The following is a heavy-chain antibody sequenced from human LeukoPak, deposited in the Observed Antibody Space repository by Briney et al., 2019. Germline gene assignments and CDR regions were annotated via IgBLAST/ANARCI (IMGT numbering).Heavy chain of an antibody. CDR2: INPSGGST. CDR1: GYTFTSYY. Sequence: ASVKVSCKASGYTFTSYYMHWVRQAPGQGLEWMGIINPSGGSTSYAQKFQGRVTITRDTSASTAYMELSSLRSEDTAVYYCARVVVSAAIRFDYWGQGTLVTVSS. CDR3: ARVVVSAAIRFDY. J-gene: IGHJ4*02. V-gene: IGHV1-46*01. D-gene: IGHD2-21*02.